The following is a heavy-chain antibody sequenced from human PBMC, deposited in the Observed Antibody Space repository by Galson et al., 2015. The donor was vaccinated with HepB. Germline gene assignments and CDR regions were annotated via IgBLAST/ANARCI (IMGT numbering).Heavy chain of an antibody. V-gene: IGHV3-7*01. CDR3: AADPELGIGTSDI. D-gene: IGHD1-14*01. CDR2: IDQDGSEK. CDR1: GFTFSSYW. J-gene: IGHJ3*02. Sequence: PLRLSCATSGFTFSSYWMSWVRQAPGKGLEWVANIDQDGSEKNYVDSVKGRFTISRDNARNSLYLQMNSLRAEDTAMYYCAADPELGIGTSDIWGQGTMVTVSS.